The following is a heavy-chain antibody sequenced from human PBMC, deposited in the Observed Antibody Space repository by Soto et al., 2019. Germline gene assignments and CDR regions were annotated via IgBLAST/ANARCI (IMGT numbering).Heavy chain of an antibody. CDR1: GGSISSGGYS. CDR2: IYHSGST. CDR3: ASTHSSGYYNFDY. D-gene: IGHD3-22*01. Sequence: QLQLQESGSGLVKPSQTLSLTCAVSGGSISSGGYSWSWIRQPPGKGLEWIGYIYHSGSTYYNPSLKSRVTRSVDRSKNQFSLKLSSVTAADTAVYYCASTHSSGYYNFDYWGQGTLVTVSS. J-gene: IGHJ4*02. V-gene: IGHV4-30-2*01.